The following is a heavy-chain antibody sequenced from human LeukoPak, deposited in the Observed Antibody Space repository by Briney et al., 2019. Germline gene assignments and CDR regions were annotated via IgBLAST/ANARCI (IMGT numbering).Heavy chain of an antibody. CDR3: ARWIVVVPAADY. D-gene: IGHD2-2*01. CDR1: GGSFSGYY. V-gene: IGHV4-34*01. Sequence: SETLSLTCAVYGGSFSGYYWSWIRQPPGKGLEWIGEINHSGSTNYNPSLKSRVTISVDTSKNQFSLKLSSVTAADTAVYYCARWIVVVPAADYWGQGTLVTVSS. J-gene: IGHJ4*02. CDR2: INHSGST.